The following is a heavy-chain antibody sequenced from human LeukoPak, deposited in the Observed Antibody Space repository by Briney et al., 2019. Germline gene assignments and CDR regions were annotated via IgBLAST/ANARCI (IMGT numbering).Heavy chain of an antibody. CDR3: ARDRFIAAAGKNWFDP. J-gene: IGHJ5*02. CDR2: IIPILGIA. Sequence: GSSVKVSCKASGGTFSSYAISWVRQAPGQGLEWMGRIIPILGIANYAQKFQGRVTITADKSTSTAYMELRSLRSDDTAVYYCARDRFIAAAGKNWFDPWGQGTLVTVSS. D-gene: IGHD6-13*01. CDR1: GGTFSSYA. V-gene: IGHV1-69*04.